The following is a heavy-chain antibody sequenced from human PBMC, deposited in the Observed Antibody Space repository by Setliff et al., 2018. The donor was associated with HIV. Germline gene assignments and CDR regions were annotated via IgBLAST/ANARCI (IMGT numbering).Heavy chain of an antibody. J-gene: IGHJ6*03. CDR2: INHSGST. Sequence: PSETLSLTCTVSGGSISSRSPYYWSWIRQPPGKGLEWIGEINHSGSTNYNPSLKSRVTISVNTSKNQFSLKLRSVTAADTAVYYCARAIQPYYMDVWGKGTTVTVSS. V-gene: IGHV4-39*07. CDR3: ARAIQPYYMDV. CDR1: GGSISSRSPYY.